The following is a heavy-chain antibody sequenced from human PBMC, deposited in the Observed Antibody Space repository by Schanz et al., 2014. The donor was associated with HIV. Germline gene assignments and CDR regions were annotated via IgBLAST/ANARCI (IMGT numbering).Heavy chain of an antibody. Sequence: QVQLVESGGGLVEPGGSLRLSCAASGFIFNGYYLTWIRQAPGKGLEWVSSIDSDGESKFYTDSVEGRFTVSRDNAKNSLFLQMNSLRVEDTAVYYCAKDRAPGIEVAGTFDNWGQGILVTVSS. D-gene: IGHD6-19*01. V-gene: IGHV3-11*01. J-gene: IGHJ4*02. CDR1: GFIFNGYY. CDR3: AKDRAPGIEVAGTFDN. CDR2: IDSDGESK.